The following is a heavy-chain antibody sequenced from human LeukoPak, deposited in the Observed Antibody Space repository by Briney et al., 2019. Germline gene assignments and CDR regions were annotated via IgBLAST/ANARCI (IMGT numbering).Heavy chain of an antibody. CDR1: GFTFSNSA. V-gene: IGHV3-23*01. Sequence: PGGPLRLSCAASGFTFSNSAMGWVRQAPGKGLEWVYTISGSGITTYYADSVKGRFTISRDNSKNTLYLQMNSLRAEDTAVYYCAKGIYGSGWSFFDYWGHGTLVTVSS. CDR2: ISGSGITT. J-gene: IGHJ4*01. D-gene: IGHD6-19*01. CDR3: AKGIYGSGWSFFDY.